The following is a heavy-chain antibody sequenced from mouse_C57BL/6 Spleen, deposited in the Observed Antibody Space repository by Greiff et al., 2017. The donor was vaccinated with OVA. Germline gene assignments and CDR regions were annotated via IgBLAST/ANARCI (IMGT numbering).Heavy chain of an antibody. D-gene: IGHD2-12*01. Sequence: EVKLEESGGGLVQPGGSMKLSCVASGFTFSNYWMNWVRQSPEKGLEWVAQIRLKSDNYATNYAESVKGRFTISRDDSKSSVYLQMNNLRAEDTGIYYCTGARLKYYYAMDYWGQGTSVTVSS. V-gene: IGHV6-3*01. CDR3: TGARLKYYYAMDY. CDR2: IRLKSDNYAT. J-gene: IGHJ4*01. CDR1: GFTFSNYW.